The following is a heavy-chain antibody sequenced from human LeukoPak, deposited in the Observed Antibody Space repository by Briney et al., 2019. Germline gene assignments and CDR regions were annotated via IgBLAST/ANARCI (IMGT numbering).Heavy chain of an antibody. Sequence: PSETLSLTCTVSGGSISSSSYYWSWIRQPPGKGLEWIGEINHSGSTNYNPSLKSRVTIPVDTSKNQFSLKLSSVTAADTAVYYCARGSKLAGYSSGWSRSYYMDVWGKGTTVTVSS. V-gene: IGHV4-39*07. CDR2: INHSGST. CDR3: ARGSKLAGYSSGWSRSYYMDV. CDR1: GGSISSSSYY. J-gene: IGHJ6*03. D-gene: IGHD6-19*01.